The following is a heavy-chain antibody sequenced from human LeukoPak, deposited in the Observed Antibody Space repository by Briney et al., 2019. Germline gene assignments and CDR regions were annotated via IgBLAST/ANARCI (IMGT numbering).Heavy chain of an antibody. CDR3: AAPPSNVVVVAQFDY. J-gene: IGHJ4*02. V-gene: IGHV1-69*04. CDR2: IIPILGIA. Sequence: SVKVSCKASGGTFSSYAISWVRQAPGQGLEWMGRIIPILGIANYAQKFQGRVTITADKSTSTAYMELSSLKSEDTAVYYCAAPPSNVVVVAQFDYWGQGTLVTVSS. CDR1: GGTFSSYA. D-gene: IGHD2-15*01.